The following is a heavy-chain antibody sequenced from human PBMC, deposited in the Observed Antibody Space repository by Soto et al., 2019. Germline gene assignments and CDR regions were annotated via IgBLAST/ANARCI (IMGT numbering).Heavy chain of an antibody. V-gene: IGHV4-34*01. CDR2: INHSGST. CDR3: ARIKLLWFGELESKPNWFDP. J-gene: IGHJ5*02. D-gene: IGHD3-10*01. CDR1: GGSFSGYY. Sequence: PSETLSLTCAVYGGSFSGYYLSWIRQPPGKGLEWIGEINHSGSTNYNPSLKSRVTISVDTSKNQFSLKLSSVTAADTAVYYCARIKLLWFGELESKPNWFDPWGQGNPLTVSS.